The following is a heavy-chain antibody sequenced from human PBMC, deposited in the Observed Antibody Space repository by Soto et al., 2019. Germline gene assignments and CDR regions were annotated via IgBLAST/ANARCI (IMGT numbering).Heavy chain of an antibody. CDR1: GFTFSSYW. CDR3: ARDTLGEYYFDY. J-gene: IGHJ4*02. V-gene: IGHV3-74*01. CDR2: INSDGSST. D-gene: IGHD4-17*01. Sequence: DVQLVESGGGLVQPGGSLRLSCAASGFTFSSYWMHWVRQAPGKGPVWVSRINSDGSSTTYADSLKGRFTISRDNAKNMLYMQMNSLRGEDTAVYYCARDTLGEYYFDYWGQGNMVTVSS.